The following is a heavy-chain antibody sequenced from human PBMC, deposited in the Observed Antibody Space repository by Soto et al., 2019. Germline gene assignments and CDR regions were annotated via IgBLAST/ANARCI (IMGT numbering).Heavy chain of an antibody. CDR2: IYHTGNT. D-gene: IGHD2-2*01. CDR3: ARDEYQLLSSVSWFDS. Sequence: SETLSLTCTVSGGSISDDSYWSWVRQTPGKGLEWIGYIYHTGNTYYNPSLRSRVSISVDKSKSQFSLKLISVTAADTAVYFCARDEYQLLSSVSWFDSWGQGTPVTVSS. V-gene: IGHV4-30-4*01. J-gene: IGHJ5*01. CDR1: GGSISDDSY.